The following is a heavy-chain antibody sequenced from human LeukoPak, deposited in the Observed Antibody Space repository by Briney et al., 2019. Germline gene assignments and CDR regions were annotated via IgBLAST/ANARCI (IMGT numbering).Heavy chain of an antibody. Sequence: GGSLRLSCAVSGITLSNYGMSWVRQAPGKGLEWVAGISGSAGGTNYADSVKGRFTISRDNSKNTLYLQMNTLRAEDTAVYYCATTKQARRYFDYWGQGTLVTVSS. D-gene: IGHD1-1*01. V-gene: IGHV3-23*01. CDR3: ATTKQARRYFDY. CDR1: GITLSNYG. J-gene: IGHJ4*02. CDR2: ISGSAGGT.